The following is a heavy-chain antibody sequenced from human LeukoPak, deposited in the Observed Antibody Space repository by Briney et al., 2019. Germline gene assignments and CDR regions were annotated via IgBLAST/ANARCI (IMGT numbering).Heavy chain of an antibody. D-gene: IGHD3-10*01. CDR2: ISAYNGNT. CDR1: GYTFTSYG. V-gene: IGHV1-18*01. J-gene: IGHJ4*02. Sequence: ASVKVSCKASGYTFTSYGISWVRQAPGQGLEWMGWISAYNGNTNYAQKLQGRVTMTTDSSTSTAYMELRSLRSDDTAVYYCARDRSLELLWFGEASDYWGQGTLVTVSS. CDR3: ARDRSLELLWFGEASDY.